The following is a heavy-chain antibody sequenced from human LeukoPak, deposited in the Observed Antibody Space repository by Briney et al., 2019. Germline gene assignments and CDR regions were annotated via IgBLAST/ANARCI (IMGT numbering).Heavy chain of an antibody. CDR3: ARGAES. V-gene: IGHV4-61*02. CDR2: IYTSGST. J-gene: IGHJ4*02. D-gene: IGHD3-10*01. Sequence: SQTLSLTCTVSGGSISSGSYYWSWIRQPAGKGLEWIGRIYTSGSTNYNPSLKSRVTISVDTSKNQFSLKLSSVTAADTAVYYCARGAESWGQGTLVTVSS. CDR1: GGSISSGSYY.